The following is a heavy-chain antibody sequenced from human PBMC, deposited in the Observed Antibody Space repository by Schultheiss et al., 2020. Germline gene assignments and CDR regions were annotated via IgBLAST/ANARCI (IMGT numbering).Heavy chain of an antibody. V-gene: IGHV3-52*01. CDR1: GFTFSSSW. CDR3: AKDLRRGYYDSSGYSLFDY. J-gene: IGHJ4*02. Sequence: RGSLRLTCAASGFTFSSSWMHWVCQAPEKGLEWVADIKCDGSEKYYVDSVKGRLTISRDNAKNTLYLQMNSLRAEDTAVYYCAKDLRRGYYDSSGYSLFDYWGQGTLVTVSS. D-gene: IGHD3-22*01. CDR2: IKCDGSEK.